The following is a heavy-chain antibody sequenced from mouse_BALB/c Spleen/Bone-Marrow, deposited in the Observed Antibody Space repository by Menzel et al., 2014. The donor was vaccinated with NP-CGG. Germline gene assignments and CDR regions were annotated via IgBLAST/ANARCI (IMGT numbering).Heavy chain of an antibody. CDR1: GFNIKDTY. J-gene: IGHJ4*01. D-gene: IGHD4-1*01. Sequence: SGAELVKPGASVKLSCTASGFNIKDTYMHWVKQRPEQGLEWIGRIDPAHGNTKYDPKFQGKATITADTSSNSAYLQLSSLTSEDTAVYYCARWEYYAMDYWGQGTSVTVSS. CDR2: IDPAHGNT. V-gene: IGHV14-3*02. CDR3: ARWEYYAMDY.